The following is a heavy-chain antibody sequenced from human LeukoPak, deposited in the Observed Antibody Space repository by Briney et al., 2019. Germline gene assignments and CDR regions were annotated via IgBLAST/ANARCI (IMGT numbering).Heavy chain of an antibody. CDR2: INPNSGGT. J-gene: IGHJ4*02. CDR3: VRERDGDYQS. Sequence: ASVKVSCKASGYSFIAYYMYWVRQAPGQGLEWMGWINPNSGGTKYAQKFQGRVTMTRDTSISTAYMELSRLRSDDAAVYYCVRERDGDYQSWVQGTLVSVSS. V-gene: IGHV1-2*02. D-gene: IGHD4-17*01. CDR1: GYSFIAYY.